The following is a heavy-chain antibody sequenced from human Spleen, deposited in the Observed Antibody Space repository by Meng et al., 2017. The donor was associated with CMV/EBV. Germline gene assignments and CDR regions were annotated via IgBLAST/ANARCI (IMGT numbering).Heavy chain of an antibody. CDR1: GFTFSSYT. V-gene: IGHV3-23*01. CDR2: ISGSGSAT. J-gene: IGHJ6*02. D-gene: IGHD6-25*01. CDR3: TKDATIVSIPAGEGYGMDV. Sequence: GESLKISCAASGFTFSSYTMNWVRQAPGKGLECVSTISGSGSATYYADSVQGRFTISRDNSQNTLYLQMNSLRAEDTAVYYCTKDATIVSIPAGEGYGMDVWGQGTTVTVSS.